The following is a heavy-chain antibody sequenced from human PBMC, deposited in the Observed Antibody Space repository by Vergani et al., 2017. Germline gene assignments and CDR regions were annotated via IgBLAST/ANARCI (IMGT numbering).Heavy chain of an antibody. CDR2: INPNSGGT. V-gene: IGHV1-2*02. Sequence: QVQLVQSGAEVKKPGASVKVSCKASGYTFTGYYMHWVRQAPGQGLEWMGWINPNSGGTNYAQKFQGRVTMTRDTSISTAYMELSRLRSDDTAVYYCAKSWIDIVVVPAAIYYFDYWGQGTLVTVSS. D-gene: IGHD2-2*01. J-gene: IGHJ4*02. CDR1: GYTFTGYY. CDR3: AKSWIDIVVVPAAIYYFDY.